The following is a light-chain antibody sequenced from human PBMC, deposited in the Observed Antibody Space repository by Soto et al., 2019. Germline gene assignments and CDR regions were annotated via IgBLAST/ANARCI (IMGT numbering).Light chain of an antibody. Sequence: DIQMTQSPSTLSASVGDRVTITCRASQSISSWLAWYQQKPGKAPKLLIYNASSLESGVPSRFSGSGSGTEFTLTISSLHSVDFASYYCQQYNSYPYTFGQGTKLEIK. CDR1: QSISSW. CDR2: NAS. CDR3: QQYNSYPYT. J-gene: IGKJ2*01. V-gene: IGKV1-5*03.